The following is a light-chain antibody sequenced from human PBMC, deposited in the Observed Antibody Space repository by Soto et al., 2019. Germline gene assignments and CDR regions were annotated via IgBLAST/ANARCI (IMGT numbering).Light chain of an antibody. CDR1: QSVSSY. CDR3: QQRNNLPRT. J-gene: IGKJ2*01. CDR2: DAS. V-gene: IGKV3-11*01. Sequence: EIVLTQSPATLSLSPGERATLSCSASQSVSSYLAWYQQKPGQAPRLLIYDASNRATGIPARFSGSGSGTDFTLTISSLEPEDFAFYYCQQRNNLPRTFGQGTKLEIK.